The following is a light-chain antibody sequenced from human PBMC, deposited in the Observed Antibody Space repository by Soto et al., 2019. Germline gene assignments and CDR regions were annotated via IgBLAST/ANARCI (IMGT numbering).Light chain of an antibody. CDR1: SSNIGSNY. V-gene: IGLV1-47*01. J-gene: IGLJ3*02. CDR3: APWDDSLSGVV. Sequence: QSVLTQPPSASGTPGQRVTISCSGSSSNIGSNYVYWYQQVPGTAPKLLIYRNNERPSGVPDRFSGSKSGTSASLAISGLRSEDETDYYCAPWDDSLSGVVFGGGTKLTVL. CDR2: RNN.